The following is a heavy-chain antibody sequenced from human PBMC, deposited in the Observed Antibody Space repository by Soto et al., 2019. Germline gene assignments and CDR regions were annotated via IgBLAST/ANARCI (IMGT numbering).Heavy chain of an antibody. CDR2: ISGSGGST. J-gene: IGHJ1*01. D-gene: IGHD6-19*01. CDR3: AKVYDPDGSGWYYFQH. Sequence: PGGSLRLSCVASGFSLSDYAVNWVRQAPGKGLEWVSAISGSGGSTYYADSVKGRFTISRDNSKNTLYLQMNSLRAEDTAVYYCAKVYDPDGSGWYYFQHWGQGTLVTVSS. CDR1: GFSLSDYA. V-gene: IGHV3-23*01.